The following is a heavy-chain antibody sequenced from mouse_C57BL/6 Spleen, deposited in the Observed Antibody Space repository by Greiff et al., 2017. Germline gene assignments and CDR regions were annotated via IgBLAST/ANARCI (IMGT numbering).Heavy chain of an antibody. CDR1: RYTFTSYW. J-gene: IGHJ1*03. V-gene: IGHV1-64*01. CDR2: IHPNSGST. D-gene: IGHD2-5*01. Sequence: VQLQQPGAELVKPGASVKLSCKASRYTFTSYWMHWVKQRPGQGLEWIGMIHPNSGSTNYNEKFKSKATLTVEKSSSTAYMQLSSLTSEDSAVYYWARGSKPPYWDFEGWGTGTTVTVSS. CDR3: ARGSKPPYWDFEG.